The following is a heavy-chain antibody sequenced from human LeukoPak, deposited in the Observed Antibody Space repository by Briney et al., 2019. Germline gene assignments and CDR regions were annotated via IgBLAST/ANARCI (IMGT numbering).Heavy chain of an antibody. CDR1: GGSISSGGYS. CDR2: IYHSGST. CDR3: AGPFTAARPVDY. Sequence: SETLSLTCAVSGGSISSGGYSWSWIRQPPGKGLEWIGYIYHSGSTYYNPSLKSRVTISVDTSKNQFSLKLSSVTAADTAVYYCAGPFTAARPVDYWGQGTLVTVSS. J-gene: IGHJ4*02. D-gene: IGHD6-6*01. V-gene: IGHV4-30-2*01.